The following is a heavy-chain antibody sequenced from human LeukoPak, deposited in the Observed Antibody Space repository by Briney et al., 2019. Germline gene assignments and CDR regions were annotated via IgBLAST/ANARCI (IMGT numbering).Heavy chain of an antibody. D-gene: IGHD2-21*02. Sequence: ASVKVSCKASGYTFTSYYMHWVRQAPGQGLEWMGIINPSGGSTSYAQKFQGRVTMTRGTSTSTVYMELSSLRSEETAVYYCARDCYSGGDCYNFDYWGQGTLVTVSS. V-gene: IGHV1-46*01. CDR3: ARDCYSGGDCYNFDY. CDR2: INPSGGST. CDR1: GYTFTSYY. J-gene: IGHJ4*02.